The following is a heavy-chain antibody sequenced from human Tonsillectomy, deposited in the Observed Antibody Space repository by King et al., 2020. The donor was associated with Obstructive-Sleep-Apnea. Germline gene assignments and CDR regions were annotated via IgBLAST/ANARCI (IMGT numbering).Heavy chain of an antibody. D-gene: IGHD2-2*01. CDR3: ARIKYCSSTSCLNYDY. CDR2: IFSYDEK. Sequence: TLKESVPVLVKPTETLTLTCTVSGFSLSNAGMAVSWIRQPPGKALEWLAHIFSYDEKYYSPSLKSRLTISKDTSKSQVVLIMTNIDPVDTATYYCARIKYCSSTSCLNYDYWGQGTLVTVSS. J-gene: IGHJ4*02. V-gene: IGHV2-26*01. CDR1: GFSLSNAGMA.